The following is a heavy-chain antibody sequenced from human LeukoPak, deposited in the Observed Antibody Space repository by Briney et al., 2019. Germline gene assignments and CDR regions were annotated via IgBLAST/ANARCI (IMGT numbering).Heavy chain of an antibody. J-gene: IGHJ4*02. CDR1: GFTFSGYY. D-gene: IGHD5/OR15-5a*01. Sequence: GGSLRLSCAASGFTFSGYYMSWMRQAPGKGLEWISYISSDGSIVYYADSVKGRFTISRDNAKSLLYLQMDTVRAEDTAVYYCVRVPYWGQGSLVIVSS. CDR3: VRVPY. CDR2: ISSDGSIV. V-gene: IGHV3-11*01.